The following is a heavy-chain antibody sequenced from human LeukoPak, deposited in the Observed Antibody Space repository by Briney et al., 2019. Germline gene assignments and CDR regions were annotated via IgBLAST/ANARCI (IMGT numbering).Heavy chain of an antibody. J-gene: IGHJ6*03. CDR3: VREVGGSYSDYYYYMDV. CDR1: GYIFNSYA. CDR2: INTKTGNP. Sequence: ASVKVSCKASGYIFNSYAMNWVRQAPGQGLEWMGWINTKTGNPTYAQGFTGRFVFSLDTSVSTAYLQISSLKAEDTAVYYCVREVGGSYSDYYYYMDVWGKGTTVTVSS. D-gene: IGHD1-26*01. V-gene: IGHV7-4-1*02.